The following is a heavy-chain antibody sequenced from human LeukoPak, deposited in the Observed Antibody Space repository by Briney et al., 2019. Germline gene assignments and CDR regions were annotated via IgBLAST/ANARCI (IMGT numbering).Heavy chain of an antibody. V-gene: IGHV1-46*01. Sequence: ASVKVSCKASGYTFTSYYMHWVRQAPGQGLEWMGIINPSGGSTSYAQKFQGRVTMTRDTSTSTVYMELSSLRSDDTAVYYCARDEEQQLAPNWSDPWGQGTLVTVSS. CDR3: ARDEEQQLAPNWSDP. CDR2: INPSGGST. CDR1: GYTFTSYY. D-gene: IGHD6-13*01. J-gene: IGHJ5*02.